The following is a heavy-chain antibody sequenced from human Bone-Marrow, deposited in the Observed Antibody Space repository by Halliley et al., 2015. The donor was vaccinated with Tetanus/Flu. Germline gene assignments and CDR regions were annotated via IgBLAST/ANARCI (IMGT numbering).Heavy chain of an antibody. CDR1: GFPLSDYY. D-gene: IGHD6-19*01. V-gene: IGHV3-11*01. CDR2: ISHSSSTI. J-gene: IGHJ4*02. CDR3: ARDLRMGVAVAGIDY. Sequence: SLRLSCAASGFPLSDYYMSWIRQAPGKGLEWVSYISHSSSTIYYADSVKGRFTISRDNARNSLYLQMNSLRADDTAVYYWARDLRMGVAVAGIDYWGQGTLVSVS.